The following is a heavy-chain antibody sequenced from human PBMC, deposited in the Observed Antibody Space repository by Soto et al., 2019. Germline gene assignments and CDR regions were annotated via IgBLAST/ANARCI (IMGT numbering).Heavy chain of an antibody. CDR2: IYYSGST. J-gene: IGHJ6*03. D-gene: IGHD2-2*01. Sequence: QVQLQESGPGLVKPSETLSLTCTVSGGSISSYYWSWIRQPPGKGLEWIGYIYYSGSTNYNPSLKSRVTISVDTSKNQFSLKLSSVTAADTAVYSCARCTSYQPHYYYYYMDVWGKGTTVTVSS. CDR1: GGSISSYY. CDR3: ARCTSYQPHYYYYYMDV. V-gene: IGHV4-59*08.